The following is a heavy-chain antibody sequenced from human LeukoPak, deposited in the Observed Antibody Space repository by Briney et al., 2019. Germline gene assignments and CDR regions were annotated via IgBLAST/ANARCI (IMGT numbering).Heavy chain of an antibody. CDR2: ISSGATTM. J-gene: IGHJ4*02. CDR3: ALLAVASDFDY. V-gene: IGHV3-48*03. CDR1: GFMFRSFE. Sequence: PGGSLRLSCAASGFMFRSFEMYWVRQAPGKGLGWIAYISSGATTMHYADYVKGRFTTSRDDAKNSLFLQMKSLGGEDRAVYYCALLAVASDFDYWGQGALVTVSS. D-gene: IGHD6-19*01.